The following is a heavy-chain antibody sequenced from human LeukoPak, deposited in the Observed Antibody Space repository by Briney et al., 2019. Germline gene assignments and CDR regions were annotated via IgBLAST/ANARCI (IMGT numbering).Heavy chain of an antibody. CDR1: GASISSYY. J-gene: IGHJ4*02. Sequence: SETLSLTCTVSGASISSYYWSWIRQPPGKGLEWIASRHYRGTTNYNPSLESRVTISVDTSRKQFSLSLSSVTAADTAVYYCAKTTASSTSYYWREFHYWGQGTLVTVSS. V-gene: IGHV4-59*08. D-gene: IGHD2-2*01. CDR2: RHYRGTT. CDR3: AKTTASSTSYYWREFHY.